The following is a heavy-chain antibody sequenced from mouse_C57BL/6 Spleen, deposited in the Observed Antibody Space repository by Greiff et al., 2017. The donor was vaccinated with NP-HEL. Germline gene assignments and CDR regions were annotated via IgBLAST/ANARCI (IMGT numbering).Heavy chain of an antibody. CDR3: AREGGLYYGNRAWFAY. J-gene: IGHJ3*01. Sequence: EVQLVESGGGLVKPGGSLKLSCAASGFTFSSYAMSWVRQTPEKRLEWVATISDGGSYTYYPDNVKGRFTISRDNAKNNLYLQMSHLKSEDTAMYYCAREGGLYYGNRAWFAYWGQGTLVTVSA. D-gene: IGHD2-1*01. V-gene: IGHV5-4*01. CDR2: ISDGGSYT. CDR1: GFTFSSYA.